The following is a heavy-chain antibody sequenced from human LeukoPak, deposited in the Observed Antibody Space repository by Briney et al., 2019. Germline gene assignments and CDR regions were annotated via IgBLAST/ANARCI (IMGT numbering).Heavy chain of an antibody. CDR1: AFTFSSNG. D-gene: IGHD2-2*01. Sequence: PGGSLRFSCAAAAFTFSSNGMHRVPQAPGKGLEGGAVISYDGTNKYYAESVKGRFTISRDNSKNTLYLQMNSLGAEDTAVYYCAKETEPVPAAPWYFDFWGQGTLVTVSS. CDR3: AKETEPVPAAPWYFDF. CDR2: ISYDGTNK. V-gene: IGHV3-30*18. J-gene: IGHJ4*02.